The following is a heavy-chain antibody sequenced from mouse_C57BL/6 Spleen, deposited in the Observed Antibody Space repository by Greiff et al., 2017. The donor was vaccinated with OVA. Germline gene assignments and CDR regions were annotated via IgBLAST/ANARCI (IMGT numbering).Heavy chain of an antibody. D-gene: IGHD2-3*01. J-gene: IGHJ2*01. CDR3: ARENYDGYSLPYFDY. V-gene: IGHV1-12*01. CDR2: IYPGNGDT. CDR1: GYTFTSYN. Sequence: LQQSGAELVRPGASVKMSCKASGYTFTSYNMHWVKQTPRQGLEWIGAIYPGNGDTSYNQKFKGKATLTVDKSSSTAYMQLSSLTSEDSAVYFCARENYDGYSLPYFDYWGQGTTLTVSS.